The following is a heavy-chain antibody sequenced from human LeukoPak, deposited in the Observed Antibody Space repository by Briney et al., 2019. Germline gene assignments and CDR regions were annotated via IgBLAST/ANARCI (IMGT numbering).Heavy chain of an antibody. CDR3: AKQWDCSSTSCLLDY. J-gene: IGHJ4*02. D-gene: IGHD2-2*01. CDR1: GFTFSSYG. V-gene: IGHV3-30*18. CDR2: ISYDGSNK. Sequence: GGSLRLSCAASGFTFSSYGMHWVRQAPGKGLEWVAVISYDGSNKYYADSVKGRFTISRDNSKNTLYLQMNSLRAEDTAAYYCAKQWDCSSTSCLLDYWGQGTLVTVSS.